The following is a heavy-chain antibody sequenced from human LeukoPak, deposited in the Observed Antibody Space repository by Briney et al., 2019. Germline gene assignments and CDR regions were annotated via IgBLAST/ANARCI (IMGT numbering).Heavy chain of an antibody. V-gene: IGHV3-9*01. Sequence: PGRSLRLSCAASGFTFDDYAMHWVRQAPGKGLEWVSGISWNSGSIGYADSVKGRFTISRDNSKNTLYLQMNSLRAEDTAVYYCANGRGRFGELKSFDYWGQGTLVTVSS. CDR3: ANGRGRFGELKSFDY. D-gene: IGHD3-10*01. CDR2: ISWNSGSI. J-gene: IGHJ4*02. CDR1: GFTFDDYA.